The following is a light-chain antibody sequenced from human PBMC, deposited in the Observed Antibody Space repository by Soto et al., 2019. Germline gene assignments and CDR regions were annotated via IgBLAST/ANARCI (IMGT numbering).Light chain of an antibody. CDR2: GAS. Sequence: EIVLTQSPGTLSLSPGERATLSCRASQSVSSSYLAWYQQKPGQAPRLLIYGASSRATGIPDRFSGSGSGTDFTLTISRPEPEAFAGYYCKPYGSSPLWTFGQGTKVEIK. CDR1: QSVSSSY. V-gene: IGKV3-20*01. CDR3: KPYGSSPLWT. J-gene: IGKJ1*01.